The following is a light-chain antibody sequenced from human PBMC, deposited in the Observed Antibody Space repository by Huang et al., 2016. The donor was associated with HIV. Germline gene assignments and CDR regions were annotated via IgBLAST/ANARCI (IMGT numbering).Light chain of an antibody. Sequence: EIVMTQSPDTLSVSPGERVTLTCRASQSNRSNFAWYKQKPCQAPGRLIHGASTRATCHPARFSGSGSGTEFTLTISGLQSEDSSVYYCQQYNNWPPPSTFGQGTRLEIK. CDR1: QSNRSN. J-gene: IGKJ5*01. V-gene: IGKV3-15*01. CDR2: GAS. CDR3: QQYNNWPPPST.